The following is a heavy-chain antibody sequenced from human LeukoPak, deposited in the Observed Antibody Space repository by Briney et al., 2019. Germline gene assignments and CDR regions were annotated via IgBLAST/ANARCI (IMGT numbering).Heavy chain of an antibody. J-gene: IGHJ4*02. D-gene: IGHD3-9*01. V-gene: IGHV3-74*01. CDR3: ARVMDILTGYREVFDY. Sequence: GGSLRLSCAASGFTFSSYWMHWVRQAPGKGLVWVSRINSDGSSTSYADSVKGRFTISRDNAKNTLYLQMNSLRAGDTAVYYCARVMDILTGYREVFDYWGQGTLVTVSS. CDR1: GFTFSSYW. CDR2: INSDGSST.